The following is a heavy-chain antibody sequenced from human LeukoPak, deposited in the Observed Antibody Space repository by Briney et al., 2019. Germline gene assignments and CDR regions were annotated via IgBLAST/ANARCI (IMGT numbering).Heavy chain of an antibody. J-gene: IGHJ4*02. D-gene: IGHD3-22*01. CDR2: INSDGSST. Sequence: GGSLRLSCAASGFTFSTYWMDWVRQAPGKGLVWVSRINSDGSSTTYADSVKGRFTISRDNAKNTLYLQMNSLRAEDTAVYYCARRDYYDSSGYRVDFWGQGALVTVSS. CDR1: GFTFSTYW. V-gene: IGHV3-74*01. CDR3: ARRDYYDSSGYRVDF.